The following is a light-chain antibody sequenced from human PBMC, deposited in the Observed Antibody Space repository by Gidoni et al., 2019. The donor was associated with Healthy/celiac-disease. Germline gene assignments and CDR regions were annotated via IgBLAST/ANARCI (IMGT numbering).Light chain of an antibody. V-gene: IGKV1-8*01. Sequence: AIRLTQSPSSFSASTGDRVTITCRASQGISSYLAWYQQKPGKAPKLLIYAASTVQSGVPSRFSGSGSGTDFTITISCLQSEDFATYYCQQYYSYPGTFGQGTKVEIK. CDR1: QGISSY. J-gene: IGKJ1*01. CDR3: QQYYSYPGT. CDR2: AAS.